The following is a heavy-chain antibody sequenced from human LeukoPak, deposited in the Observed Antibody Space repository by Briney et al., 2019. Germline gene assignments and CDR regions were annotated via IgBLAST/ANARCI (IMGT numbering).Heavy chain of an antibody. D-gene: IGHD1-26*01. V-gene: IGHV1-2*02. J-gene: IGHJ4*02. CDR2: INPNSGGT. CDR1: GYTFTGYY. CDR3: AKRVGGSYRTFFDY. Sequence: ASVKVSCKASGYTFTGYYMHWVRQAPGQGLEWMGWINPNSGGTNYAQKFQGRVTMTRDTSISTAYMELSRLRSDDTAVYYCAKRVGGSYRTFFDYWGQGTLVTVSS.